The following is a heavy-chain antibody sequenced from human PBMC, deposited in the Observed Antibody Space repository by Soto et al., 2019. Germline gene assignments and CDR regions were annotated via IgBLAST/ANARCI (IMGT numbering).Heavy chain of an antibody. J-gene: IGHJ5*02. CDR3: AREVSVVVAATKGYWFDP. D-gene: IGHD2-15*01. V-gene: IGHV4-30-4*01. CDR1: GGSISSGDYY. CDR2: IYYSGST. Sequence: QVQLQESGPGLVKPSQTLSLTCTVSGGSISSGDYYWSWNRQPPGKGLEWIGYIYYSGSTYYNPSLKSRVTISVDTSKNQFSLKLSSVTAADTAVYYCAREVSVVVAATKGYWFDPWGQGTLVTVSS.